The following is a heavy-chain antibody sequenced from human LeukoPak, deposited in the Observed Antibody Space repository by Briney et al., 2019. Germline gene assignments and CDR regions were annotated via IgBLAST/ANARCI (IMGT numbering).Heavy chain of an antibody. J-gene: IGHJ6*02. CDR1: GFTFSSYG. V-gene: IGHV3-33*01. CDR2: IWYVGSNK. Sequence: GRSLRLSCAASGFTFSSYGMHWVRQAPGKGLEWVAVIWYVGSNKYYADSVKGRFTISRDNSKNTLYLQMNSLRAEDTAVYYCARDRGFYRYGSGSYYANYGMDVWGQGTTVTVSS. D-gene: IGHD3-10*01. CDR3: ARDRGFYRYGSGSYYANYGMDV.